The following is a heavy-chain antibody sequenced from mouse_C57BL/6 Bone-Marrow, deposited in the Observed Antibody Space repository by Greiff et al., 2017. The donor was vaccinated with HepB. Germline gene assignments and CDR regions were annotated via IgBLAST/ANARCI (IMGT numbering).Heavy chain of an antibody. CDR1: GFSLTSYG. CDR2: IWSDGST. V-gene: IGHV2-6-1*01. J-gene: IGHJ4*01. Sequence: VKVVESGPGLVAPSQSLSITCTVSGFSLTSYGVHWVRQPPGKGLEWLVVIWSDGSTTYNSALKSRLSISKDNSKSQVFLKMNSLQTDDTAMYYCARHPYYSNYGYAMDYWGQGTSVTVSS. CDR3: ARHPYYSNYGYAMDY. D-gene: IGHD2-5*01.